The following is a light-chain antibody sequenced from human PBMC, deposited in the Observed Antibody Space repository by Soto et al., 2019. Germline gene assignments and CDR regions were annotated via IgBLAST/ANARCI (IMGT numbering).Light chain of an antibody. CDR1: QSVSSSY. CDR3: QLRYT. J-gene: IGKJ2*01. V-gene: IGKV3-20*01. CDR2: GAS. Sequence: EIVLTQSPGTLSLSPGERATLSCRASQSVSSSYLAWYQQKPGQAPRLLIYGASSRATGIPDRFSGSGSGTDFTLTISRLETEDFAVYYCQLRYTFGQGTKLEIK.